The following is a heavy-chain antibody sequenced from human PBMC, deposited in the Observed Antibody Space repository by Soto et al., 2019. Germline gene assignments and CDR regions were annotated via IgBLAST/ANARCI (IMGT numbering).Heavy chain of an antibody. CDR1: GFTFSSYS. D-gene: IGHD2-15*01. Sequence: GGSLRLSCAASGFTFSSYSMNWVRQAPGKGLEWVSSISSSSSYIYYADSVKGRFTISRDNAKNSLYLQMNSLRAEDTAVYYCVGWVQGSGGSCYSGPFEDWGQGTRVNVSS. J-gene: IGHJ4*02. CDR3: VGWVQGSGGSCYSGPFED. CDR2: ISSSSSYI. V-gene: IGHV3-21*01.